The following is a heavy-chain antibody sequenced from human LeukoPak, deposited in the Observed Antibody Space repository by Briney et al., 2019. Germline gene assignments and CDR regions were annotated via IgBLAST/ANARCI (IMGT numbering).Heavy chain of an antibody. V-gene: IGHV3-30*02. CDR1: GFMFSSYG. Sequence: GGSLRLSCAASGFMFSSYGMHWVRQAPGKGLEWVAFIRYDGSNKYYADSVKGRFTISRDNSKNTLYLQMNSLRADDTAVYYCAKDLTTVTTQGDYWGQGTLVTVSS. D-gene: IGHD4-17*01. CDR3: AKDLTTVTTQGDY. CDR2: IRYDGSNK. J-gene: IGHJ4*02.